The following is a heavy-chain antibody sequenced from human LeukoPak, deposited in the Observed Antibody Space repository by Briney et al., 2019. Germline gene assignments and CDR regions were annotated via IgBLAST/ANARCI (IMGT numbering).Heavy chain of an antibody. CDR3: ARLGDYTDVIDY. V-gene: IGHV3-21*01. J-gene: IGHJ4*02. CDR1: GFTFSSYS. Sequence: GGSLRLSCAASGFTFSSYSMNWVRQAPGKGLEWVSSISSSSSYIYYADSVKGRFTISRDNAKNSLYLQMNSLRAEDTAVYYCARLGDYTDVIDYWGQGTLVTVSS. D-gene: IGHD4-17*01. CDR2: ISSSSSYI.